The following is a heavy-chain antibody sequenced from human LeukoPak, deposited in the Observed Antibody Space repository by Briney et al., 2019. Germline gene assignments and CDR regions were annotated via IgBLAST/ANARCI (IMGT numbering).Heavy chain of an antibody. CDR3: ARSYGSGSSNWFDP. Sequence: SETLSLTCTVSGGSISGGSYYWSWIRQPPGKGLEWIGYIYYSGFTYYNPSLKSRVTVSVDTSKNQFSLKLSSVTAADTAVYYCARSYGSGSSNWFDPWGQGTLVTVSS. CDR1: GGSISGGSYY. V-gene: IGHV4-61*01. J-gene: IGHJ5*02. CDR2: IYYSGFT. D-gene: IGHD3-10*01.